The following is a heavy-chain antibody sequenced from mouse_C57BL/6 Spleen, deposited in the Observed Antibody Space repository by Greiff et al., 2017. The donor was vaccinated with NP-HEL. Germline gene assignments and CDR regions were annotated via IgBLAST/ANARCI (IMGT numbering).Heavy chain of an antibody. V-gene: IGHV5-4*01. CDR2: ISDGGSYT. J-gene: IGHJ4*01. CDR1: GFTFSSYA. Sequence: EVKLMESGGGLVKPGGSLKLSCAASGFTFSSYAMSWVRQTPEKRLEWVATISDGGSYTYYPDNVKGRFTISRDNAKNNLYLQMSHLKSEDTAMYYCARDRELRLLDYWGQGTSVTVSS. D-gene: IGHD3-2*02. CDR3: ARDRELRLLDY.